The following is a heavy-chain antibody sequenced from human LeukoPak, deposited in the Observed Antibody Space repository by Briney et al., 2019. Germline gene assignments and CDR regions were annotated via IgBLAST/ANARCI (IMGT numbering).Heavy chain of an antibody. J-gene: IGHJ3*02. Sequence: GGSLRLSCAASGFTFSSYAMSWVRQAPGKGLEWVSAISGSGGATYYADSVKGRFTISRDNSKNTLYLQMNSLRAEDTAVYYCTKVPVFSLTISEVVTDDAFDIWGQGTIVTVSS. D-gene: IGHD3-3*01. CDR3: TKVPVFSLTISEVVTDDAFDI. CDR2: ISGSGGAT. CDR1: GFTFSSYA. V-gene: IGHV3-23*01.